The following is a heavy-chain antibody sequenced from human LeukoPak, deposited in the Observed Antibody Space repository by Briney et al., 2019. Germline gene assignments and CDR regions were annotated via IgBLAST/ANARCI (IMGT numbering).Heavy chain of an antibody. V-gene: IGHV4-31*11. CDR3: ARDSPNWGPTEYWYFDL. CDR1: GGSFSGYY. D-gene: IGHD7-27*01. J-gene: IGHJ2*01. CDR2: IYYSGST. Sequence: SETLSLTCAVYGGSFSGYYWSWIRQHPGKGLEWIGYIYYSGSTYYNPSLKSRVTISVDTSKNQFSLKLSSVTAADTAVYYCARDSPNWGPTEYWYFDLWGRGTLVTVPS.